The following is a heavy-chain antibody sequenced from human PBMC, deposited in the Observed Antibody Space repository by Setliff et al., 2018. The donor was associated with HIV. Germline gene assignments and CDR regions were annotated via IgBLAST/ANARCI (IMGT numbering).Heavy chain of an antibody. CDR3: AVYFSAWDAFDI. CDR1: GYSINSGYSINSDYY. V-gene: IGHV4-39*01. D-gene: IGHD3-3*01. CDR2: FSYRGRT. Sequence: SETLSLTCAVSGYSINSGYSINSDYYWGWIRQPPGKGLEWIGSFSYRGRTYYNPSLRGRVTISVDTSKNQFSLKLISVTAADTAVYYCAVYFSAWDAFDIWGQGTMVTVSS. J-gene: IGHJ3*02.